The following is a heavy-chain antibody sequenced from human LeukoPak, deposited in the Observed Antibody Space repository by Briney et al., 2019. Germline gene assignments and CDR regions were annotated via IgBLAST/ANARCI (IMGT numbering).Heavy chain of an antibody. CDR1: GGSISSYY. CDR3: AREGTAGTNLNWFDP. V-gene: IGHV4-59*01. J-gene: IGHJ5*02. Sequence: SETLSLTCTLSGGSISSYYWSWSRQPPGKGLEWSGYISYSGSTQFTPSLKSRVTISVDTSKNQFSLKLSSVTAADTAVYYCAREGTAGTNLNWFDPWGQGTLVTVSS. CDR2: ISYSGST. D-gene: IGHD1-1*01.